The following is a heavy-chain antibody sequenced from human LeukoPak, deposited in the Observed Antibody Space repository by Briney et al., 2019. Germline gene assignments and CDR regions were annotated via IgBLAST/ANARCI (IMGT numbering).Heavy chain of an antibody. J-gene: IGHJ6*03. V-gene: IGHV4-61*02. CDR1: GGSISSGSYY. CDR3: AREYYYGSGSYYRYYYYYMDV. Sequence: SQTLSLTCTVSGGSISSGSYYWRWIRQPAGKGLEWIWRIYTSGITYYNPSRKSRATISEETSKNLFSLKLSSVTAANTAVYYCAREYYYGSGSYYRYYYYYMDVWGKGTTVTISS. D-gene: IGHD3-10*01. CDR2: IYTSGIT.